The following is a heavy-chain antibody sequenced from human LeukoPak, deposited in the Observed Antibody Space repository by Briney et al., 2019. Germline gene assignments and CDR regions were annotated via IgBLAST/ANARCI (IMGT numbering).Heavy chain of an antibody. J-gene: IGHJ4*02. D-gene: IGHD2-21*01. CDR1: GYTFTDQY. Sequence: GASVKVSCKASGYTFTDQYMHWVRQAPGQGLEWMGWINPNNGDTKYAQSFLGRVTMTRDTSTTTAYMELSSLRSDDTAVYFCASYPRSIPTPPFDYWGQGTLVTVSS. CDR3: ASYPRSIPTPPFDY. V-gene: IGHV1-2*02. CDR2: INPNNGDT.